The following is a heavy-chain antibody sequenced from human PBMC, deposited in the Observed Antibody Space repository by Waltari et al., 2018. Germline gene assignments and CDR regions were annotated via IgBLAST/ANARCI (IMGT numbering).Heavy chain of an antibody. V-gene: IGHV3-23*01. D-gene: IGHD3-10*02. CDR1: GFTFSNYA. CDR3: AKSPQLLWSAYYYYGMDV. J-gene: IGHJ6*02. CDR2: LSGGGGSK. Sequence: EVQLLESGGRLVQPGESLRLSCSASGFTFSNYAMNWVRPAPGKGPEWVSALSGGGGSKFYSDSVKGRFTISRDNSNNTLFLQMDNLRVEDTAVYYCAKSPQLLWSAYYYYGMDVWGQGTTVTVSS.